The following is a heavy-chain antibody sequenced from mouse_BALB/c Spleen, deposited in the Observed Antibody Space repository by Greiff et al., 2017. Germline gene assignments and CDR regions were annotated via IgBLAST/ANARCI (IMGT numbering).Heavy chain of an antibody. Sequence: EVKVVESGAELVKPGASVKLSCTASGFNIKDTYMHWVKQRPEQGLEWIGRIDPANGNTKYDPKFQGKATITADTSSNTAYLQLSSLTSEDTAVYYCASYSGSSYDDYAMDYWGQGTSVTVSS. J-gene: IGHJ4*01. CDR2: IDPANGNT. D-gene: IGHD1-1*01. V-gene: IGHV14-3*02. CDR1: GFNIKDTY. CDR3: ASYSGSSYDDYAMDY.